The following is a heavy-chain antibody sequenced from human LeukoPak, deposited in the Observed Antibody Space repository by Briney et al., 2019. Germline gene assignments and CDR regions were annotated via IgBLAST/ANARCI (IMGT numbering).Heavy chain of an antibody. CDR3: AIPPRGTYGGNYYYYGMDV. Sequence: ASVKVSCKASGYTFTSYDINWVRQATGQGLEWMGWMNPNSGNTGYAQKFQGRVTMTRNTSISTAYMELSSLRSEDTAVYYCAIPPRGTYGGNYYYYGMDVWGQGTTVTVSS. J-gene: IGHJ6*02. CDR2: MNPNSGNT. CDR1: GYTFTSYD. V-gene: IGHV1-8*01. D-gene: IGHD4-17*01.